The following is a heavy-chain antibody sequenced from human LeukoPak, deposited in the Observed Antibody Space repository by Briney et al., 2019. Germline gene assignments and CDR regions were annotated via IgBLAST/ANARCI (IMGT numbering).Heavy chain of an antibody. V-gene: IGHV4-39*01. J-gene: IGHJ4*02. CDR1: GGSIGSSSYY. Sequence: SETLSLTCTVSGGSIGSSSYYWGWIRQPPGKGLEWIGSIYYSGSTYYNPSLKSRVTISVDTSKNQFSLKLSSVTAADTAVYYCARGEVRWEPSGIDYWGQGTLVTVSS. CDR3: ARGEVRWEPSGIDY. D-gene: IGHD1-26*01. CDR2: IYYSGST.